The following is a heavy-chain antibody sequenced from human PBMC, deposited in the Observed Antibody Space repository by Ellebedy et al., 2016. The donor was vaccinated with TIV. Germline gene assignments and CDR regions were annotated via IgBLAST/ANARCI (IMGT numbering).Heavy chain of an antibody. CDR1: GGSIRSYY. Sequence: MPSETLSLTCTVSGGSIRSYYWTWIRQPPGKGLEWIGYSYYTGSTNYNPSLKSRVTISVDTSKNQFSLKLSSVTAADTAMYYCASCPKGYYYDTSGYYFTQWGQGTLVTASS. CDR2: SYYTGST. V-gene: IGHV4-59*01. CDR3: ASCPKGYYYDTSGYYFTQ. D-gene: IGHD3-22*01. J-gene: IGHJ4*02.